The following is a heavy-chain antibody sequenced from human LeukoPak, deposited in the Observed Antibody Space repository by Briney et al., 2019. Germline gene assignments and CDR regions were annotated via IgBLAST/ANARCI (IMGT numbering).Heavy chain of an antibody. Sequence: KPSQTLSLTCTVSGGSISSGGYYMSWIRQAPGKGLEWVSYISSSGSTIYYADSVKGRFTISRDNAKNSLYLQMNSLRAEDTAVYYCARDTKLLWFGEFDYWGQGTLVTVSS. CDR2: ISSSGSTI. J-gene: IGHJ4*02. CDR3: ARDTKLLWFGEFDY. CDR1: GGSISSGGYY. V-gene: IGHV3-11*01. D-gene: IGHD3-10*01.